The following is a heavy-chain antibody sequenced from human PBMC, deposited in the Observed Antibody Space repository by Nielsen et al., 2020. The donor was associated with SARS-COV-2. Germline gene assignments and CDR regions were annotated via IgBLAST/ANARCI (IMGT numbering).Heavy chain of an antibody. J-gene: IGHJ6*02. CDR1: GYIITNYW. D-gene: IGHD3-3*01. CDR2: IDPSGGST. V-gene: IGHV1-46*04. Sequence: ASVKVSCKASGYIITNYWIHWVRQAPGQGLEWMGIIDPSGGSTRYAQRLQGRVAITRDTSTRTVYIDLTSLRSEDMAVYYCARAPSDYYGMDVWGQGTTVTVSS. CDR3: ARAPSDYYGMDV.